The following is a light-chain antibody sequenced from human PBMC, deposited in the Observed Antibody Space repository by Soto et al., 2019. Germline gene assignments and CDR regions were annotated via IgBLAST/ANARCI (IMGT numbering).Light chain of an antibody. J-gene: IGLJ1*01. CDR3: SSYTSSSHYV. CDR2: EVS. V-gene: IGLV2-14*01. Sequence: QSVLTQPASVSGSPGQSITISCTGTSSDVGGYNYVSWYQQHPGKAPKLMIYEVSNRPSGVSNRFSGSKSGNTASLTISGLQAEDEADYYCSSYTSSSHYVFGNGTKVTVL. CDR1: SSDVGGYNY.